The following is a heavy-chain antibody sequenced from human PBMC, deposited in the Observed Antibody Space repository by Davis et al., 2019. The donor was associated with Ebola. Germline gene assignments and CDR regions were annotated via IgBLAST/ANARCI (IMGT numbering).Heavy chain of an antibody. Sequence: GESLKISCAASGFAFSDYYMSWIRQSPGKGLVWVSRIKTDGSMTGYGDSVQGRFTISRDNAKNTLYLQMNDLRAEDTAVYYCAREGKIFGCDYWGQGALVTVSS. D-gene: IGHD3-3*01. CDR2: IKTDGSMT. J-gene: IGHJ4*02. CDR1: GFAFSDYY. CDR3: AREGKIFGCDY. V-gene: IGHV3-74*01.